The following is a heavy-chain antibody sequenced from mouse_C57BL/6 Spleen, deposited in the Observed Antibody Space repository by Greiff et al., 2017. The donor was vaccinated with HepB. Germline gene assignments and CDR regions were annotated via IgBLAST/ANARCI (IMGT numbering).Heavy chain of an antibody. Sequence: VQLQQPGAELVKPGASVMMSCKASGSTFTSYWITWVKQRPGQGLEWIGDIYPGSGSTNYNEKFMSKATLTVDTSYSTAYMQLSSLTSEDSAVYYCARGTGEEENYWGQGTTLTVSS. V-gene: IGHV1-55*01. CDR3: ARGTGEEENY. J-gene: IGHJ2*01. D-gene: IGHD4-1*01. CDR2: IYPGSGST. CDR1: GSTFTSYW.